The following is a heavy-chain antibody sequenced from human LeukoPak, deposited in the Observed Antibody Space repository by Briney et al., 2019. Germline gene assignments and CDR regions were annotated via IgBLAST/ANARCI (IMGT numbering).Heavy chain of an antibody. J-gene: IGHJ4*02. Sequence: KPSETLSLTCAVYGGSFTAYYWSWIRQPPGKGLEWIGEINHSGSTNYNPSLKSRVTISVDPSKQQFSVKVSSVTGADTAMYYCARGLHVGETLPYYFWSRGTLVTVSS. D-gene: IGHD3-16*01. V-gene: IGHV4-34*01. CDR2: INHSGST. CDR3: ARGLHVGETLPYYF. CDR1: GGSFTAYY.